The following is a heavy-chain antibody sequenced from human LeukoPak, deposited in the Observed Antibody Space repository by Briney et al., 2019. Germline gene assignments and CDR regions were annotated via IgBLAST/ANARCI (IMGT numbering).Heavy chain of an antibody. V-gene: IGHV4-61*02. Sequence: PSETLPLTCTVSGGSISSSNYYWNWIRQPAGKGLEWIGRIYTSGGTNYNPSLKSRVTISVDTSKNQFSLKLSSVTAADTALYYCARGSWFGDENPPYFDYWGQGTLVTVSS. D-gene: IGHD3-10*01. CDR1: GGSISSSNYY. J-gene: IGHJ4*02. CDR2: IYTSGGT. CDR3: ARGSWFGDENPPYFDY.